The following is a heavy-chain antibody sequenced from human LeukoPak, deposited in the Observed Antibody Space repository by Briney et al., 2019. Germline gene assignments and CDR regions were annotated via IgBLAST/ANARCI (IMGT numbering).Heavy chain of an antibody. Sequence: ASVKVSCKASGYNFGNFGISWVRQAPGQGLEWMGWISAYSRSTKYADSLQGRVTMTTDTLTKTAYMQLRSLRSDDTAMYYCAREDSGSWYEDWGQGTLVTVSP. D-gene: IGHD6-13*01. V-gene: IGHV1-18*01. CDR3: AREDSGSWYED. CDR2: ISAYSRST. CDR1: GYNFGNFG. J-gene: IGHJ4*02.